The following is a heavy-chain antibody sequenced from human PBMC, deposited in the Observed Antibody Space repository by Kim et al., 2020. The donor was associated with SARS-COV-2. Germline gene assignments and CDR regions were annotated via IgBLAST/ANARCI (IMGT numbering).Heavy chain of an antibody. D-gene: IGHD2-2*01. CDR1: GGSISSSSWY. J-gene: IGHJ4*02. CDR3: ATASPAFDF. Sequence: SETLSLTCTVSGGSISSSSWYWGWVRQPPGKGLEWIGSIYYSGNTYYNPSLKSRVTISVDTSKNQISLNLNSVTAADTAVYYCATASPAFDFWGQGTLVT. CDR2: IYYSGNT. V-gene: IGHV4-39*01.